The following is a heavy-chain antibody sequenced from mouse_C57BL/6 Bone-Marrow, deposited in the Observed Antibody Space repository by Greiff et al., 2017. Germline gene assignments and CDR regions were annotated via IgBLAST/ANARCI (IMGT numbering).Heavy chain of an antibody. CDR1: GFSLTSYG. V-gene: IGHV2-5*01. CDR2: IWRGGST. Sequence: QVQLKESGPGLVQPSQSLSITCTVSGFSLTSYGVHWVRQSPGKGLEWLGVIWRGGSTDYNAAFMSRLGITKDNTKSQVFFKMNSLQADDTAIYYSAKKGGYGPFAYWGQGTLVTVSA. CDR3: AKKGGYGPFAY. D-gene: IGHD2-2*01. J-gene: IGHJ3*01.